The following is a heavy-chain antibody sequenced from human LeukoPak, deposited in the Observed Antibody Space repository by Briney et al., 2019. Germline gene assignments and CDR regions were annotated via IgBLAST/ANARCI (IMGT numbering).Heavy chain of an antibody. D-gene: IGHD3-10*01. CDR3: ATRGSGSYYFDY. Sequence: SETLSLTCTVSGGSISSYYWSWIRQPPGKGLEWIGYIYYSGSTNYNPSLKSRVTISVDTSKNQFSLKLSSVTAADTAVYYCATRGSGSYYFDYWGQGTLVTVSS. CDR1: GGSISSYY. CDR2: IYYSGST. V-gene: IGHV4-59*08. J-gene: IGHJ4*02.